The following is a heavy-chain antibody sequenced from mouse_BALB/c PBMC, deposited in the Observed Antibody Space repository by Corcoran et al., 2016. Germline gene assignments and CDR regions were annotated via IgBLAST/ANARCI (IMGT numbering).Heavy chain of an antibody. CDR3: AMGTG. Sequence: EVQLQQAGPELVTPRASVKTSCKPSGDTFTEYTMHWVKQSQGKSLERIGGINPNNGGTSYNQKFKGKATLTVDKSSSTAYMELRSLTSEDSAVYYCAMGTGWGQGTSVTVSS. V-gene: IGHV1-18*01. J-gene: IGHJ4*01. CDR1: GDTFTEYT. D-gene: IGHD4-1*01. CDR2: INPNNGGT.